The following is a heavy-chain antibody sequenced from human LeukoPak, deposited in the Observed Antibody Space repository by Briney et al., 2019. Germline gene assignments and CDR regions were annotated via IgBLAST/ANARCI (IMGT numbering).Heavy chain of an antibody. D-gene: IGHD2-2*01. J-gene: IGHJ3*02. CDR2: ISTSGTT. CDR3: ARGEGSTASCLKGAFDI. V-gene: IGHV4-4*07. Sequence: SETLSLTCTVSGGSISGYYWSWIRQPAGRGLEWIGRISTSGTTNYNPSLKSRVTMSVDTSKNQFSLKLSSMTAADTAVYYCARGEGSTASCLKGAFDIWGQGQWSPSLQ. CDR1: GGSISGYY.